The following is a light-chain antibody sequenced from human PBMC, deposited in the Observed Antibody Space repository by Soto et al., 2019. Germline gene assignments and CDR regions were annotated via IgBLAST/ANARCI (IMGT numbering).Light chain of an antibody. CDR3: SSYAGNNIVV. V-gene: IGLV2-8*01. J-gene: IGLJ2*01. Sequence: QSALTQPPSASGSPGQSVTISCTGTRSDVGGYNYVSWYQQHPGNAPKLMIYEVTKRPSGVPARFSGFKSGNTASLTVSGLQAEDEADYYCSSYAGNNIVVFGGRTKLTVL. CDR2: EVT. CDR1: RSDVGGYNY.